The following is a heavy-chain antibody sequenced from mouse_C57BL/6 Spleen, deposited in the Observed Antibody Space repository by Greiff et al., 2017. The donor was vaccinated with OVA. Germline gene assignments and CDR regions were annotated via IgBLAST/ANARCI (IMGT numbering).Heavy chain of an antibody. CDR2: IYPGSGST. Sequence: QVQLKESGAELVKPGASVKMSCKASGYTFTSYWITWVKQRPGQGLEWIGDIYPGSGSTNYNEKFKSKATLTVDTSSSTAYMQLSSLTSEDSAVYYCARYGSFSWDYWGQGTTLTVSS. CDR1: GYTFTSYW. J-gene: IGHJ2*01. D-gene: IGHD1-1*02. V-gene: IGHV1-55*01. CDR3: ARYGSFSWDY.